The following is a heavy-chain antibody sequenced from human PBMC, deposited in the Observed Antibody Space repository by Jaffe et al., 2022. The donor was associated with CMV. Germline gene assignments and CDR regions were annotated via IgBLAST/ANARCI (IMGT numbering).Heavy chain of an antibody. D-gene: IGHD5-12*01. V-gene: IGHV4-34*01. CDR1: GGSFSGYY. CDR2: INHSGST. J-gene: IGHJ6*03. Sequence: QVQLQQWGAGLLKPSETLSLTCAVYGGSFSGYYWSWIRQPPGKGLEWIGEINHSGSTNYNPSLKSRVTISVDTSKNQFSLKLSSVTAADTAVYYCARGRGYSGYDHYYYYYYMDVWGKGTTVTVSS. CDR3: ARGRGYSGYDHYYYYYYMDV.